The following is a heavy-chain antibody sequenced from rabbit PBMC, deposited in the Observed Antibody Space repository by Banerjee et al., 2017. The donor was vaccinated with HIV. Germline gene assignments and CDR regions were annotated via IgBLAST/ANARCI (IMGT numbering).Heavy chain of an antibody. CDR2: IYTSSGST. CDR1: GFDLSSYYY. J-gene: IGHJ4*01. D-gene: IGHD2-1*01. CDR3: ARGDGGVGGGFNL. Sequence: QSLEESGGDLVKPGASLTLTCTASGFDLSSYYYMCWVRQAPGKGLEWIACIYTSSGSTWYASWVNGRFTISKTSSTTVTLQMASLTAADTATYFCARGDGGVGGGFNLWGPGTLVTVS. V-gene: IGHV1S40*01.